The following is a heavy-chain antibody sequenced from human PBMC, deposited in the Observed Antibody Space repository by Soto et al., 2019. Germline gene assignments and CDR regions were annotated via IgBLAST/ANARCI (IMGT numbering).Heavy chain of an antibody. CDR2: IGGSGGST. CDR3: AIDQGYGSSWYCGGYFEY. D-gene: IGHD6-13*01. V-gene: IGHV3-23*01. CDR1: GFTFSSYA. Sequence: EVQLLESGGGLVQPGGSLRLSCAASGFTFSSYAMSWVRQAPGKGLEWVSAIGGSGGSTYYADSVKGRFTISRDNSKNTLYLQMNSLRAEATAVYCCAIDQGYGSSWYCGGYFEYWGQGTLVPVSS. J-gene: IGHJ4*02.